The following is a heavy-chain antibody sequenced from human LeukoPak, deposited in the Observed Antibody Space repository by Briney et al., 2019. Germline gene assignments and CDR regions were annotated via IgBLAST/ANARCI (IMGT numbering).Heavy chain of an antibody. CDR3: ASLGFRGVTDY. Sequence: PGGSLRLSCAASGFTFSSYWMSWVRQAPGKGLEWVSSISSSSSYIYYADSVKGRFTISRDNSKNTLYLQMNSLRAEDTAVYYCASLGFRGVTDYWGQGTLVTVSS. J-gene: IGHJ4*02. D-gene: IGHD3-10*01. V-gene: IGHV3-21*01. CDR2: ISSSSSYI. CDR1: GFTFSSYW.